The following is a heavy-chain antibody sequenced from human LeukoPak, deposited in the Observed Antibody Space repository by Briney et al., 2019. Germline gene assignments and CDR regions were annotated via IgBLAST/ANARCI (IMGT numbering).Heavy chain of an antibody. D-gene: IGHD3-3*01. CDR2: MNPNSGNT. Sequence: ASVKVSCKASGYTFTSYDINWVRQATGQGLEWMGWMNPNSGNTGYAQKFQGRVTMTRNTSISTAYMELSSLRSEDTAVYYCARAIRPNTIFGVVISNYYYYYGMDVWGQGTTVTVSS. CDR3: ARAIRPNTIFGVVISNYYYYYGMDV. CDR1: GYTFTSYD. J-gene: IGHJ6*02. V-gene: IGHV1-8*01.